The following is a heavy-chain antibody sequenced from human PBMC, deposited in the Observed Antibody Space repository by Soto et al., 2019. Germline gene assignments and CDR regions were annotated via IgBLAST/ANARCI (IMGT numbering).Heavy chain of an antibody. V-gene: IGHV1-18*01. J-gene: IGHJ4*02. CDR1: GYNFIKYG. CDR3: ATDGDYDSSSHWGGDGLDY. CDR2: IGPNSGKS. Sequence: QVQLVQSGAEVRKPGASVKVSCKTAGYNFIKYGISWLRQAPGQGLEWMGWIGPNSGKSYYAQKVQDRVTLTKDTSAGTAYMELRSLRSDDTAVYYCATDGDYDSSSHWGGDGLDYWGQGTLVSVSS. D-gene: IGHD3-22*01.